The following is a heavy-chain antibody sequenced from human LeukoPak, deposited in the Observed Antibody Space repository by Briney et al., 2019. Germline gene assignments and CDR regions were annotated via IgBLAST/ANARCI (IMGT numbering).Heavy chain of an antibody. D-gene: IGHD2-2*01. Sequence: PGGSLRLSCAASGFTFSSYSMNWVRQAPGKGLEWVSSISSSSYIYYADSVKGRFTISRDNAKNSLYLQMNSLRAEDTAVYYCASDKILGYCSSTSCYGDGDYWGQGTLVTVSS. J-gene: IGHJ4*02. CDR3: ASDKILGYCSSTSCYGDGDY. CDR2: ISSSSYI. V-gene: IGHV3-21*01. CDR1: GFTFSSYS.